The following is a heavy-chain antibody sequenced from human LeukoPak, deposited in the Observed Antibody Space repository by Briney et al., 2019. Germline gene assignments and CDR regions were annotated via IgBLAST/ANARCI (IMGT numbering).Heavy chain of an antibody. D-gene: IGHD6-13*01. V-gene: IGHV3-21*01. J-gene: IGHJ4*02. Sequence: GGSLRLSCAASGFTFSSYSMSWVRQAPGKGLEWVSSISSSSSYIYYADSVKGRFTISRDNAKNSLYLQMNSLRAEDTAVYYCARDLKQQLVKGDYWGQGTLVTVSS. CDR3: ARDLKQQLVKGDY. CDR1: GFTFSSYS. CDR2: ISSSSSYI.